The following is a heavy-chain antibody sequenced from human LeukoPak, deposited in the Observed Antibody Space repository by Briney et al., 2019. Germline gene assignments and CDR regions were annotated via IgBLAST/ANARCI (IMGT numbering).Heavy chain of an antibody. CDR3: ARDPPMSYYDYVWGSYRYTSYYFDY. CDR2: IKKDGSEN. CDR1: GFTFSSYW. Sequence: GGSLRLSCAASGFTFSSYWMSWVRQAPGKGLEWVANIKKDGSENYYVDSVKGRFTISRDNAKNSLYLQMNSLRAEDTAVYYCARDPPMSYYDYVWGSYRYTSYYFDYWGQGTLVTVSS. V-gene: IGHV3-7*01. D-gene: IGHD3-16*02. J-gene: IGHJ4*02.